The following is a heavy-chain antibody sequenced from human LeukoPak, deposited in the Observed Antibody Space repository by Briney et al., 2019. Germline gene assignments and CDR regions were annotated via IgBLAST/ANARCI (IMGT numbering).Heavy chain of an antibody. D-gene: IGHD6-6*01. V-gene: IGHV4-31*03. CDR3: ARKESGQLVRGAFDI. Sequence: SQTLSLTCTVSGGSISSGGYYWSWIRQHPGKGLEWIGYIYYSGSTYYNPSLKSRVTISVDTSKNQFSLKLSSMTAADTAVYYCARKESGQLVRGAFDIWGQGTMVTVSS. CDR1: GGSISSGGYY. J-gene: IGHJ3*02. CDR2: IYYSGST.